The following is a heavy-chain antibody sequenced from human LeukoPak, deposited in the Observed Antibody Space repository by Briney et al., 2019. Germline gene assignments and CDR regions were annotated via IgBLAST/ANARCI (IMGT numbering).Heavy chain of an antibody. CDR2: IYYSGST. V-gene: IGHV4-30-4*08. CDR3: ARVNSGYYPPIRYYYYMDV. CDR1: GGSISSDNYS. J-gene: IGHJ6*03. D-gene: IGHD3-22*01. Sequence: SETLSLTCTVSGGSISSDNYSWTWIRQPPGKGLAWISYIYYSGSTYYNPSLRSRVTISIDTSKNQFSLKLDSVTAADTAVYYCARVNSGYYPPIRYYYYMDVWGEGTTVTVSS.